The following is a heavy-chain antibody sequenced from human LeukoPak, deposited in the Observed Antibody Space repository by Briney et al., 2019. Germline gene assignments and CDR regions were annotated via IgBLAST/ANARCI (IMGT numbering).Heavy chain of an antibody. J-gene: IGHJ4*02. V-gene: IGHV1-69*05. Sequence: GASVKVSCKASGGTFSSYAISWMRQAPGQGLEWMGGIIPIFGTANYAQKFQGRVTITTDESTSTAYMELSSLRSEDTAVYYCARGTTVTLAHWGQGTLVTVSP. CDR2: IIPIFGTA. CDR3: ARGTTVTLAH. D-gene: IGHD4-17*01. CDR1: GGTFSSYA.